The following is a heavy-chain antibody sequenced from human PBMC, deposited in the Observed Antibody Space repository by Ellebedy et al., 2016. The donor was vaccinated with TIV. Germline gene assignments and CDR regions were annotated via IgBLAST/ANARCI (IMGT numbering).Heavy chain of an antibody. CDR2: ISSSSTYI. J-gene: IGHJ4*02. D-gene: IGHD6-13*01. CDR3: ARLGVIAAAGASGY. Sequence: PGGSLRLSCVASGFTFSSYSMNWVRQAPGKGLEWVSSISSSSTYIYYADSVKGRFTTSRDNAENSLYLQMNSLRAEDTAVYFCARLGVIAAAGASGYWGQGTLVIVSS. CDR1: GFTFSSYS. V-gene: IGHV3-21*04.